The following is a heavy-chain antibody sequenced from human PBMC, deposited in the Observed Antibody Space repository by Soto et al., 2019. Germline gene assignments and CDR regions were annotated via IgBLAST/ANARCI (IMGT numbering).Heavy chain of an antibody. D-gene: IGHD3-10*01. CDR3: AREGDTHAFRGFDL. V-gene: IGHV3-30*14. CDR2: IRDGDAKT. CDR1: GFSLSHYV. J-gene: IGHJ5*02. Sequence: GGSLRLSCAVSGFSLSHYVFHWVRQAPGKGLEWVAVIRDGDAKTNYATSVRGRFTVSRDMSKSSTFLQMNTLRVDDSAIYFCAREGDTHAFRGFDLWGQGTLVTVSS.